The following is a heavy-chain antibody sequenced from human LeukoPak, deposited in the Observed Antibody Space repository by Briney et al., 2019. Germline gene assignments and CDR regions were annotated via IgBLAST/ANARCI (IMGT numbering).Heavy chain of an antibody. CDR1: GFTFSNYG. J-gene: IGHJ4*02. D-gene: IGHD6-6*01. CDR3: AQDRPRVPFDY. V-gene: IGHV3-23*01. CDR2: ISPRGGGT. Sequence: PGGSLRLSCAASGFTFSNYGMNWVRQAPGKGLEWLSGISPRGGGTYYADSVKGRFTISRDDSKSTLSLQMNSLRAEDTAVYYCAQDRPRVPFDYWGQGTLVTVSS.